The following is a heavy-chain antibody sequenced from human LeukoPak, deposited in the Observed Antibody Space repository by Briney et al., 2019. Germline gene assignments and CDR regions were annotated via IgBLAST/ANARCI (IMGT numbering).Heavy chain of an antibody. V-gene: IGHV3-23*01. CDR1: GFTFSSYT. J-gene: IGHJ4*02. CDR2: ISGSTLNT. CDR3: AKGRIAAAGTFDY. D-gene: IGHD6-13*01. Sequence: GGSLRLSCAASGFTFSSYTMSWVRQAPGKGLEWVSAISGSTLNTFYADSVKGRFTISRDNSKNTLYLQMNSLRAEDTAVYYCAKGRIAAAGTFDYWGQGTLVTVSS.